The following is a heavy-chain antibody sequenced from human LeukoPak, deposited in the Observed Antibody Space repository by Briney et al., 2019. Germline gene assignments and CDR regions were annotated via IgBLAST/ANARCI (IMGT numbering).Heavy chain of an antibody. J-gene: IGHJ3*02. D-gene: IGHD1-26*01. V-gene: IGHV4-4*07. CDR1: GASIRSYS. CDR2: IHTSAST. CDR3: ARDDNSEYSDDAFGI. Sequence: PSETLSLTCSVSGASIRSYSWSWLRQPAGKGLEWIGRIHTSASTEYNPSLKSRVTMSVDTSKNQFSLKLNSVTAADTAVYFCARDDNSEYSDDAFGIXGQGXLVTVX.